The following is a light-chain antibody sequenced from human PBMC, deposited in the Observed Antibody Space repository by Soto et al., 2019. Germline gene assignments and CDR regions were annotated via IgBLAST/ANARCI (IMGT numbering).Light chain of an antibody. CDR2: DVS. CDR1: SSDVGGYNY. CDR3: SSYTSSSTPYV. V-gene: IGLV2-14*01. J-gene: IGLJ1*01. Sequence: QSVLTQPASVSGSPGQSITISCTGTSSDVGGYNYVSWYQQHPGKAPKLMIYDVSNRPSGVSNRFSGSKSGNTASLTTSGLQAEDEADYYCSSYTSSSTPYVFGTGTKVT.